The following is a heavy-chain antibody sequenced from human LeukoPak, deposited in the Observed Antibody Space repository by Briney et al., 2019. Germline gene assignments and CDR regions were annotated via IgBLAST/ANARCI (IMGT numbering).Heavy chain of an antibody. CDR3: VRYVVAYRVLDI. CDR1: GFTVSDYY. V-gene: IGHV3-71*01. Sequence: GGSLRLSCAASGFTVSDYYMTWVRQAPGKGLEWVGVIRNKGYGGTTEYAASVKGRFTISRDDSERIAWLQMNSLKTEDTAVYYCVRYVVAYRVLDIWGQGTTVTVSS. J-gene: IGHJ3*02. CDR2: IRNKGYGGTT. D-gene: IGHD2-21*01.